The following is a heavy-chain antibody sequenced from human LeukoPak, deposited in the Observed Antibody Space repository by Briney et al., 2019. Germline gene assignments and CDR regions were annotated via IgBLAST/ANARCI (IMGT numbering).Heavy chain of an antibody. Sequence: GRSLRLSCAASGFTFSNYDMHWVRQAPGKGLEWVASMRNDGSQIYHADSVKGRFTVSRDNSKNTLYLQMNSLRVEDTAIYYCAKDMGRRIFGVAYDAFHIWGQGTMVTVSS. CDR3: AKDMGRRIFGVAYDAFHI. V-gene: IGHV3-30*02. D-gene: IGHD3-3*01. CDR2: MRNDGSQI. J-gene: IGHJ3*02. CDR1: GFTFSNYD.